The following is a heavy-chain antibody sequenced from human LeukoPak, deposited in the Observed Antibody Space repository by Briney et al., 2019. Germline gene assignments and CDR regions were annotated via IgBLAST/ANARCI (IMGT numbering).Heavy chain of an antibody. V-gene: IGHV6-1*01. CDR3: AGSYYDFWSDYWNWFDP. CDR1: GESVSSINGA. Sequence: SQTLSVTCAISGESVSSINGAWNWIRQSPSRGLEWLGRTYYRSKWYNEYAESMKGRITINPDPSKNQFSLQLNSVTPEDTAVYYCAGSYYDFWSDYWNWFDPWGQGTLVTVSS. D-gene: IGHD3-3*01. J-gene: IGHJ5*02. CDR2: TYYRSKWYN.